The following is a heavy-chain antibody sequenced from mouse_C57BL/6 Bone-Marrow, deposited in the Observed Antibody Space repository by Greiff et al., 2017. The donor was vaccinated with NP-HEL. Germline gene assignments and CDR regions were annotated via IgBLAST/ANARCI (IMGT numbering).Heavy chain of an antibody. J-gene: IGHJ3*01. CDR1: GFTFSDYG. D-gene: IGHD2-2*01. CDR2: ISSGSSTI. CDR3: AGRMVTTKAWFAY. Sequence: EVQGVESGGGLVKPGGSLKLSCAASGFTFSDYGMHWVRQAPEKGLEWVAYISSGSSTIYYADTVKGRFTISRDNAKNTLFLQMTSLRSEDTAMYYCAGRMVTTKAWFAYWGQGTLVTVSA. V-gene: IGHV5-17*01.